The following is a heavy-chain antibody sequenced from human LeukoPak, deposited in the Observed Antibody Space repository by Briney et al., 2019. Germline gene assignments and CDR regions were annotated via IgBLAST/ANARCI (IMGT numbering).Heavy chain of an antibody. CDR1: GFTFSSYW. J-gene: IGHJ4*02. V-gene: IGHV3-7*01. CDR2: IKQDGSEK. CDR3: VRAHYDSSAYPFFDY. D-gene: IGHD3-22*01. Sequence: PGGSLRLSCAASGFTFSSYWMSWVRQAPGKGLEWVANIKQDGSEKYYVDSVKGRFTISRDNAKNSLYLQMNNLRAEDTAVYYCVRAHYDSSAYPFFDYWGQGILVTVSS.